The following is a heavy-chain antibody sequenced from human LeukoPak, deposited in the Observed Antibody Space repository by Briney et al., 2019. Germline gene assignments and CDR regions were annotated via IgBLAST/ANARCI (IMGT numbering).Heavy chain of an antibody. Sequence: SETLSLTCTVSGASISSYYWSLIRQSPGKGLEWIGYIYYSGSTNYNPSLKSRVTISIDTSKNQFSLKLSSVTAADTAVYYCARGRVAVAGFDYWGQGTLVTVSS. D-gene: IGHD6-19*01. CDR2: IYYSGST. CDR1: GASISSYY. V-gene: IGHV4-59*01. J-gene: IGHJ4*02. CDR3: ARGRVAVAGFDY.